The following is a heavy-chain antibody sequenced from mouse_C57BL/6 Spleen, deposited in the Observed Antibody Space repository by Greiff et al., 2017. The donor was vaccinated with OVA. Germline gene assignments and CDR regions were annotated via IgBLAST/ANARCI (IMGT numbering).Heavy chain of an antibody. CDR3: ARGQEAMDY. V-gene: IGHV1-50*01. CDR2: IDPSDSYT. CDR1: GYTFTSYW. J-gene: IGHJ4*01. Sequence: VQLQQPGAELVKPGASVKLSCKASGYTFTSYWMQWVKQRPGQGLEWIGEIDPSDSYTNYNQKFKGKATLTVDTSSSTAYMQLSSLTSEDSAVYYCARGQEAMDYWGQGTSVTVSS.